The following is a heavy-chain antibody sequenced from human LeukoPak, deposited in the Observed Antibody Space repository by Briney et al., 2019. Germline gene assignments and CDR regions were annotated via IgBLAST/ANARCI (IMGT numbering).Heavy chain of an antibody. CDR2: IRSNGSTI. J-gene: IGHJ4*02. CDR1: GFTFSDYY. CDR3: ASLAPLRGPYYGDY. Sequence: GRSLRLACAASGFTFSDYYMGWVRQAPGKGLEWVAYIRSNGSTIYYADSVKGRLTIPRDNAKNSLYLQINSLRAEDTAVYYCASLAPLRGPYYGDYWGQGTLVTVSS. V-gene: IGHV3-11*01. D-gene: IGHD3-10*01.